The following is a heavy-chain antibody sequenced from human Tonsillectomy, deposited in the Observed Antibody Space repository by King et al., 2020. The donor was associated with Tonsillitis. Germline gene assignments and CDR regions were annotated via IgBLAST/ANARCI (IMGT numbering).Heavy chain of an antibody. CDR2: LSFEGSNE. V-gene: IGHV3-30-3*01. J-gene: IGHJ4*02. CDR3: VRGTFYYGSGSYRSDY. CDR1: GFNFNTYA. D-gene: IGHD3-10*01. Sequence: QLVQSGGGVVQPGRSLRLSCAASGFNFNTYAMHWVRQAPGKGLEWLAFLSFEGSNEFYADSVKDRFTISRDNSKNTLYLQMNSLRAEDTAVYYCVRGTFYYGSGSYRSDYWGQGTLVTVSS.